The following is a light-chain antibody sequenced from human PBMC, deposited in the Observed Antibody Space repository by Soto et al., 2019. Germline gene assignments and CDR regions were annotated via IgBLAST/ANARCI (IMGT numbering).Light chain of an antibody. Sequence: DIQRTQSPSTLSSSVGDRLAIACQASQRISTWLAWYQQKPGKAPKLLIYKASSLESGCPSRCCASRSWTKVALTISILHPDNFATYYCQHYNALSFYTFGQGT. CDR1: QRISTW. V-gene: IGKV1-5*03. CDR3: QHYNALSFYT. J-gene: IGKJ2*01. CDR2: KAS.